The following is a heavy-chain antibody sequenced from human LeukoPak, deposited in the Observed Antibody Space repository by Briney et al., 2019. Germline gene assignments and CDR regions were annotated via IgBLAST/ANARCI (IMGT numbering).Heavy chain of an antibody. D-gene: IGHD6-19*01. V-gene: IGHV4-61*02. J-gene: IGHJ4*02. Sequence: SETLSLTCTVSGGSISSGSYYWSWIRQPAGKGLEWIGRIYTSGSTNYNPSLKSRVTISVDTSKNQFSLKLSSVTAADTAVYYCARGRIAVAGTYVDYWGQGTLVTVSS. CDR3: ARGRIAVAGTYVDY. CDR2: IYTSGST. CDR1: GGSISSGSYY.